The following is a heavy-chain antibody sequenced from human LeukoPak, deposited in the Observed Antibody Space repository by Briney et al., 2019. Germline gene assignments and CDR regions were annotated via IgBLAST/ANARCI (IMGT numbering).Heavy chain of an antibody. CDR1: GFTFSSYA. CDR2: ISGSGGST. V-gene: IGHV3-23*01. D-gene: IGHD2-8*01. Sequence: GGSLRLSCAASGFTFSSYAMSWVRQAPGKGLEWVSAISGSGGSTYYANSVKGRFTISRDNSKNTLYLQMNSLRAEDTAVYYCAKEDAIPFYYYGMDVWGQGTTVTVSS. CDR3: AKEDAIPFYYYGMDV. J-gene: IGHJ6*02.